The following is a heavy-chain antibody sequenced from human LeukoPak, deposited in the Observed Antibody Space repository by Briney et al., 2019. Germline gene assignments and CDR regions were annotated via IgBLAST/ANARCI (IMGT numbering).Heavy chain of an antibody. CDR2: ISSSRYI. J-gene: IGHJ4*02. CDR3: AKPPRGYCSGGSCYPDY. CDR1: GFSFSSYN. Sequence: GGSLRLSCAASGFSFSSYNMNWVRQAPGKGLEWVSSISSSRYIYYADSVKGRFTISRDNTKNSLYLQMNSLRAEDTAVYYCAKPPRGYCSGGSCYPDYWGQGTLVTVSS. D-gene: IGHD2-15*01. V-gene: IGHV3-21*01.